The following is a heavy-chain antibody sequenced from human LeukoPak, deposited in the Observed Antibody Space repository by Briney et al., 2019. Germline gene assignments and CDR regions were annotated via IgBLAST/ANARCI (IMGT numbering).Heavy chain of an antibody. Sequence: GGSLRLSCAASGFTFSSYGMSWVRQAPGKGLEWVSAISGSGGSTYYADSVKGWFTISRDNSKNTLYLQMNSLRAEDTAVYYCAKDLFTMVRGVISPRAFDIWGQGTMVTVSS. D-gene: IGHD3-10*01. J-gene: IGHJ3*02. CDR2: ISGSGGST. V-gene: IGHV3-23*01. CDR1: GFTFSSYG. CDR3: AKDLFTMVRGVISPRAFDI.